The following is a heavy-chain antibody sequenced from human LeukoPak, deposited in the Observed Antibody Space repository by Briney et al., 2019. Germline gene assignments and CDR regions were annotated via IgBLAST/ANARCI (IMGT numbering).Heavy chain of an antibody. J-gene: IGHJ5*02. Sequence: ASVTVSCKASGYTFTIYGLIWVRQAPGQGLEWMGWISAYNGNTNYAQKVQGRVTMTTDTSTSTAYMELRSLRSDDTAVYYCARDQGHYGSGSYHHWGQGTRVTVSS. CDR2: ISAYNGNT. D-gene: IGHD3-10*01. CDR3: ARDQGHYGSGSYHH. V-gene: IGHV1-18*01. CDR1: GYTFTIYG.